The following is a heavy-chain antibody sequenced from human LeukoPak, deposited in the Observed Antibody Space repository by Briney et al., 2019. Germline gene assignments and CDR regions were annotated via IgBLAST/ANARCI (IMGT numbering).Heavy chain of an antibody. CDR3: ARSQHYYDSSGYVFDY. CDR1: GFTFSSSA. CDR2: ISASGGST. Sequence: GGSPRLSCAASGFTFSSSAMSWVRQVPGKGLEWVSGISASGGSTYYADSVRGRFTISRDNSKNTLYLQMNSLRAEDTAVYYCARSQHYYDSSGYVFDYWGQGTLVTVSS. D-gene: IGHD3-22*01. V-gene: IGHV3-23*01. J-gene: IGHJ4*02.